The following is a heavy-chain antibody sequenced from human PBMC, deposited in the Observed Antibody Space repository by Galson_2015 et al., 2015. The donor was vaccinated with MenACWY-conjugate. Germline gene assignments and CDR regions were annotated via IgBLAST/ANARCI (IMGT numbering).Heavy chain of an antibody. J-gene: IGHJ4*02. V-gene: IGHV1-8*01. CDR3: ARVTGGRFDL. CDR1: GYTFTFYD. Sequence: SVKVSCKASGYTFTFYDMSWVRQTTRQGLECLGWMNPNSGNTGYAQKFQGRVTMTRNTSITTAYMELSSLSSEDTAVYFYARVTGGRFDLWGQGTLVTVSS. CDR2: MNPNSGNT. D-gene: IGHD3-16*01.